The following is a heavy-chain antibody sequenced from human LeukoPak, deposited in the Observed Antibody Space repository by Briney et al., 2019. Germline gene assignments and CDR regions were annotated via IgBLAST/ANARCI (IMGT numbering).Heavy chain of an antibody. V-gene: IGHV3-33*01. D-gene: IGHD6-19*01. CDR2: IWYDGSNK. CDR1: GFTFSSYG. Sequence: GRSLRLSCAASGFTFSSYGMYWVRQAPGKGLEWVAVIWYDGSNKYYADSVKGRFTISRDNSKNTLYLQMNSLRAEDTAVYYCARGKQWLESYYFDYWGQGTLVTVSS. CDR3: ARGKQWLESYYFDY. J-gene: IGHJ4*02.